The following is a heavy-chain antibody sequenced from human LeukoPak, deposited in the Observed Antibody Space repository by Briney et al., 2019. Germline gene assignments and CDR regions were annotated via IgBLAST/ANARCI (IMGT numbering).Heavy chain of an antibody. J-gene: IGHJ4*02. D-gene: IGHD3-10*01. V-gene: IGHV3-30*02. CDR1: GFTLSCCG. CDR2: IRYDGSNK. Sequence: PGGSLRLSCAASGFTLSCCGMHWVRQAPGKGLEWVAFIRYDGSNKYYADSVKGRFTISRDNSMNTLYLQMNSLRAEDTAVYYCTGNYYGSGSYADFDYWGQGTLVTVSS. CDR3: TGNYYGSGSYADFDY.